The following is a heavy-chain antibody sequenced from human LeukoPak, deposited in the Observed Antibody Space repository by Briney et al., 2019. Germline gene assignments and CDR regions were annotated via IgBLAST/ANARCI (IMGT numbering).Heavy chain of an antibody. CDR3: ARVISSAGSYFDF. Sequence: SETLSLTCTVSGGSISNYYWSWIRQPPGKGLEWIGSIYYSGSTNYNPSYNPSLKSRVTISVDTSKNQFSLKLNYVTAADTAVYYCARVISSAGSYFDFWGQGTMVTVSS. V-gene: IGHV4-59*01. D-gene: IGHD6-13*01. J-gene: IGHJ3*01. CDR1: GGSISNYY. CDR2: IYYSGST.